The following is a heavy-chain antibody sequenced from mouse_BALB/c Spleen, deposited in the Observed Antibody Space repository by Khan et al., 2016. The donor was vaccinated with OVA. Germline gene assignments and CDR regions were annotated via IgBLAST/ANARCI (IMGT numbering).Heavy chain of an antibody. V-gene: IGHV1S81*02. CDR1: GYTFTSYY. J-gene: IGHJ3*01. CDR2: INPSNGGT. CDR3: TRSGYGTFAY. D-gene: IGHD2-1*01. Sequence: QVQLKESGAELVKPGASVRLSCKASGYTFTSYYLYWVKQRPGQGLKWIGDINPSNGGTNFNEKFKSKATLTVDKSSSTAYMRISSLTSEDSAVYYCTRSGYGTFAYWGQGTLVTVSA.